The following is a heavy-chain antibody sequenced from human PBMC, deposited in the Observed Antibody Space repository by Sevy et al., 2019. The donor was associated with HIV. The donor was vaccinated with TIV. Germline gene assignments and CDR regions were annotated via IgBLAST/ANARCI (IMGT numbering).Heavy chain of an antibody. J-gene: IGHJ4*02. CDR3: AIGSRDCIESVIPNY. CDR2: INQDGSEK. V-gene: IGHV3-7*01. CDR1: GFPFSNYW. Sequence: GGSLRLSCVVSGFPFSNYWMTWVRQAPGKGLEWVANINQDGSEKYYVDSVKGRFTLSRDNAKNSLYLQMNSLRAEDTAVYYFAIGSRDCIESVIPNYWGQGTLVTVSS. D-gene: IGHD1-26*01.